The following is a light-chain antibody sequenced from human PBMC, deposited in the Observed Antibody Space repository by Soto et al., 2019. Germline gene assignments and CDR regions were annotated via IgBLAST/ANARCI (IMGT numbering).Light chain of an antibody. CDR1: SSDVGAYDY. Sequence: QSVLTQPASVSGSPEQSITISCTGTSSDVGAYDYVSWYQQHPDKAPKLMIYEVSNRPSGVSNRFSGSKSVNTATLTISGLQADDEADYYCSSYTSSSTRVFGTGTKLTVL. J-gene: IGLJ1*01. V-gene: IGLV2-14*03. CDR2: EVS. CDR3: SSYTSSSTRV.